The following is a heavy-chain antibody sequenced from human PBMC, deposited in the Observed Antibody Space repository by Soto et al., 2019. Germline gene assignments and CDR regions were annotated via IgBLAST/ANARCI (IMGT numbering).Heavy chain of an antibody. V-gene: IGHV1-18*01. J-gene: IGHJ4*02. CDR3: ARDKSGSPAHPFDY. Sequence: ASGKVSCKASGYTFTSYGISWVRQAPGQGLEWMGWISAYNGNTNYAQKLQGRVTMTTDTSTSTAYMELRSLRSDDTAVYYCARDKSGSPAHPFDYWGQGTLVTVSS. CDR1: GYTFTSYG. CDR2: ISAYNGNT. D-gene: IGHD1-26*01.